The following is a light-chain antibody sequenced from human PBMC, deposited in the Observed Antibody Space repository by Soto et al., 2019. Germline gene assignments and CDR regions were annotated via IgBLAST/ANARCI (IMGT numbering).Light chain of an antibody. CDR3: IQYQSYWT. V-gene: IGKV1-5*03. CDR1: QSISRQ. CDR2: QAS. Sequence: DIQMTQSPSTLSASVGDRVSITCRASQSISRQLAWYQQKPGKAPNLLIYQASNLETGVSSRFTGSGSGTEFTLTISSLQPDELATYYCIQYQSYWTFGQGTKVEVK. J-gene: IGKJ1*01.